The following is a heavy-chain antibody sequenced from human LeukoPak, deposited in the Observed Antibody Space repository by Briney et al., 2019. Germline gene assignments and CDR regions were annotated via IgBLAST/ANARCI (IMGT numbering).Heavy chain of an antibody. CDR1: GFTFSSYW. V-gene: IGHV3-74*01. CDR2: IDGDGRST. Sequence: PGRSLRLSCAASGFTFSSYWMHWVRHAPGKGLGWVSRIDGDGRSTNYADSVKGRFTISRDNPKNTMYLQMKSVRAEDTAVYYCARNAGGLNVDYWGQGALVTVSS. J-gene: IGHJ4*02. D-gene: IGHD2-15*01. CDR3: ARNAGGLNVDY.